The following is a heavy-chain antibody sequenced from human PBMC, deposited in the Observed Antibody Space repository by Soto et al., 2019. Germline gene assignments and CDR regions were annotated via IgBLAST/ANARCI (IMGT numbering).Heavy chain of an antibody. V-gene: IGHV1-18*01. CDR1: GYTFTTYG. Sequence: QVQLVQSEAEVKKPGASVKVSCKASGYTFTTYGSTWVRQSPGQGLEWMGWISTSNSNANLVQRLQGRVTMTTDTSTSTAYMDMRRLGSDDTAVYYCVRGNDGGGSDYWGQGTLIIVSS. CDR2: ISTSNSNA. CDR3: VRGNDGGGSDY. D-gene: IGHD2-15*01. J-gene: IGHJ4*02.